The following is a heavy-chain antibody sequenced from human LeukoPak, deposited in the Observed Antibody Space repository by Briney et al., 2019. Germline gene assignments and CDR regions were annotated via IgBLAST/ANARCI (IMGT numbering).Heavy chain of an antibody. V-gene: IGHV4-59*08. D-gene: IGHD3-22*01. J-gene: IGHJ6*02. CDR3: ARLLYDSSGYIYGMDV. Sequence: PSETLSLTCTVSGGSISSYYWSWIRQPPGKGLEWIGYIYYSGSTNCNPSLKSRVTISVDTSKNQFSLKLSSVTAADTAVYYCARLLYDSSGYIYGMDVWGQGTTVTVSS. CDR1: GGSISSYY. CDR2: IYYSGST.